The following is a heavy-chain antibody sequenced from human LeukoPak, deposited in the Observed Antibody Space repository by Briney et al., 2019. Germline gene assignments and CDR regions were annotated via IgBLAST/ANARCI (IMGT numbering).Heavy chain of an antibody. CDR2: INKDGSEK. D-gene: IGHD6-19*01. J-gene: IGHJ4*02. Sequence: GGSLRLSCAASGFTFSTYWMGWVRQAPGKGLEWVANINKDGSEKNYVDSVKGRFTISRDNAKDSLSLQMNSLRAEDTAVYFCARMGGKQWQAPWDYWGQGTLVTVSS. CDR3: ARMGGKQWQAPWDY. V-gene: IGHV3-7*05. CDR1: GFTFSTYW.